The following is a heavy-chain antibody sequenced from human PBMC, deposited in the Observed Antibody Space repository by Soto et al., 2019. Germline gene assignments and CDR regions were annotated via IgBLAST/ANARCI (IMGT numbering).Heavy chain of an antibody. V-gene: IGHV4-59*01. CDR2: IYYSGST. CDR1: GASISSYY. J-gene: IGHJ3*02. Sequence: PAETLSLTCTVSGASISSYYWSWIRQPPGKGLEWIGYIYYSGSTNYNPSLKSRVTISVDTSKNQFSLKLSSVTAADTAVYYCARFKRGGYTAIDAFDIWGQGTMVTVSS. CDR3: ARFKRGGYTAIDAFDI. D-gene: IGHD3-22*01.